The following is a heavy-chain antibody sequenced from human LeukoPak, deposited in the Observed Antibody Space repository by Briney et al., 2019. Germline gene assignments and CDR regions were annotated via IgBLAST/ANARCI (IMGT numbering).Heavy chain of an antibody. CDR1: GGTFSSYT. J-gene: IGHJ4*02. V-gene: IGHV1-69*04. D-gene: IGHD2-21*01. CDR3: ARDSSYCGGDCYGDY. Sequence: SVKVSCKASGGTFSSYTISWVRQAPGQGLEWMGRIIPILGVANYAQKFQGRVTITADKSTSTAYMELSSLRSEDTAVYYCARDSSYCGGDCYGDYWGQGTLVTVSS. CDR2: IIPILGVA.